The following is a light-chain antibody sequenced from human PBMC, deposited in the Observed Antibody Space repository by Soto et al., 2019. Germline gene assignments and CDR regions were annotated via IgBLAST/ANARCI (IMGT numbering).Light chain of an antibody. CDR1: QSISSN. V-gene: IGKV3-15*01. CDR3: QQYNNWPLT. CDR2: GAS. J-gene: IGKJ4*01. Sequence: EIVMTQSPATLSVSPGERATLSCRASQSISSNLAWYQQKPGQAPRFLIFGASTRATGIPARFSGSGSGTEFTLTISSLQSEEFAVYFCQQYNNWPLTFGGGTKVETK.